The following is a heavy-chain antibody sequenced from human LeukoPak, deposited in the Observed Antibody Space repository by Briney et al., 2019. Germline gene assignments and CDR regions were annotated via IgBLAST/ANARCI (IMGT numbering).Heavy chain of an antibody. V-gene: IGHV3-66*01. J-gene: IGHJ1*01. D-gene: IGHD2-2*01. CDR3: ATDIVVVPAAMPGLDEFQH. Sequence: PGGSLRLSCAASGFTVSSNYMSWVRQAPGKGLEWVSVIYSGGSTYYADSVKGRFTISRDNSKNTLYLQMNSLRAEDTAVYYCATDIVVVPAAMPGLDEFQHWGQGTLVTVSS. CDR2: IYSGGST. CDR1: GFTVSSNY.